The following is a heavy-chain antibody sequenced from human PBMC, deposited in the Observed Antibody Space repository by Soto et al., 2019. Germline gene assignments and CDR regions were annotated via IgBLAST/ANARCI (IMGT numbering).Heavy chain of an antibody. Sequence: GASVKVSCKASGFTFTSSAVQWVRQARGQRLEWIGWIVVGSGNTNYAQKFQERVTITRDMSTSTAYMELSSLRSEDTAVYYCAAPAGSYYFLDDAFDIWGQGTMVTVSS. CDR1: GFTFTSSA. CDR2: IVVGSGNT. V-gene: IGHV1-58*01. CDR3: AAPAGSYYFLDDAFDI. D-gene: IGHD1-26*01. J-gene: IGHJ3*02.